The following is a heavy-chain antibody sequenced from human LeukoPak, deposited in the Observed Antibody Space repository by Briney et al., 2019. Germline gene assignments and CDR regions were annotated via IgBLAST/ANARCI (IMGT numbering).Heavy chain of an antibody. CDR2: IYTSGST. CDR3: ARFPAAGTGDYFDY. Sequence: SETLSLTCTVSGGSISSYYWSWIRQPAGKGLEWIGRIYTSGSTNYNPSLKSRVTISVDTSKNQFSLKLSSVTAADTAVYYCARFPAAGTGDYFDYWGQGTLVTVSS. D-gene: IGHD6-13*01. CDR1: GGSISSYY. V-gene: IGHV4-4*07. J-gene: IGHJ4*02.